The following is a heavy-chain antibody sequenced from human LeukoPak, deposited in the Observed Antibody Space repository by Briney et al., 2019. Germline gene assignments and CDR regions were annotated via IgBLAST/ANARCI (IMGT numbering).Heavy chain of an antibody. D-gene: IGHD4-17*01. CDR1: GGSFSGYY. Sequence: SETLSLTCAVYGGSFSGYYWSWIRQPPGKGLEWIGEINHSGSTNYNPSLKSRVTISVDTSKNQSSLKLSSVTAADTAVYYCARISKSDYYYFDYWGQGTLVTVSS. V-gene: IGHV4-34*01. CDR2: INHSGST. CDR3: ARISKSDYYYFDY. J-gene: IGHJ4*02.